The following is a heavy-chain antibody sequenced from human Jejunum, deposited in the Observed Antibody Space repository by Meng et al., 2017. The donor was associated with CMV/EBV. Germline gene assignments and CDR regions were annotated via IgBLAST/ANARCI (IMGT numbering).Heavy chain of an antibody. CDR2: IYNFESR. CDR1: GGSIGSYY. Sequence: QVQLQESCPGLVKPSETLSLTCTVSGGSIGSYYWSWLRQSPGKKLEWIGYIYNFESRNYNPSLKSRVAMSVDSSKNQFSLNLSSVTTADTAVYYCARELFYGSGTNCFDPWGRGILVTVSS. D-gene: IGHD3-10*01. V-gene: IGHV4-59*01. J-gene: IGHJ5*02. CDR3: ARELFYGSGTNCFDP.